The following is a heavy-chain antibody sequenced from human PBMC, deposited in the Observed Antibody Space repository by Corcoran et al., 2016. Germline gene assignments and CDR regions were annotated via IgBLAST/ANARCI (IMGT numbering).Heavy chain of an antibody. CDR2: IYPGDSDT. CDR3: ARRAKAQYFDR. D-gene: IGHD6-6*01. V-gene: IGHV5-51*01. J-gene: IGHJ2*01. Sequence: EVQLVQYGAEVKTPGESLKISCRVSGYNFPTYWIGRVRQMPGKDLEWMGVIYPGDSDTRYSPSFQGQVTIPADKSVSTAYLQWRSLKAADTAMYYCARRAKAQYFDRGGPGTLFTVSP. CDR1: GYNFPTYW.